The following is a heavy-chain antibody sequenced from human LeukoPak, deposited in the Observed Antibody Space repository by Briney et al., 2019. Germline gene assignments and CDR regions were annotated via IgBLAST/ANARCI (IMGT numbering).Heavy chain of an antibody. J-gene: IGHJ4*02. Sequence: GGSLRLSCAASGFTFDDYGMSWVRQAPGKGLEWVSGINWNGGSTGYADSVKGRFTISRDNAKNSLYLQMNSLRAEDTAVYYCARVRGVMITFGGVIVNWGQGTLVTVSS. V-gene: IGHV3-20*04. CDR1: GFTFDDYG. CDR2: INWNGGST. D-gene: IGHD3-16*02. CDR3: ARVRGVMITFGGVIVN.